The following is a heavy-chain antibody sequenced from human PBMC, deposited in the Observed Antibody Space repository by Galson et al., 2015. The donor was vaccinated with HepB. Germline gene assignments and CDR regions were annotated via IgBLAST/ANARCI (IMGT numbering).Heavy chain of an antibody. D-gene: IGHD1-26*01. V-gene: IGHV3-30-3*01. Sequence: SLRLSCAASGFTFSSYAMHWVRQAPGKGLEWVAVISYDGSNKYYADSVKGRFTISRDNSKNTLYLQMNSLRAEDTAVYYCARRVGDPFTRRAYYYYGMDVWGQGTTVTVSS. CDR1: GFTFSSYA. J-gene: IGHJ6*02. CDR2: ISYDGSNK. CDR3: ARRVGDPFTRRAYYYYGMDV.